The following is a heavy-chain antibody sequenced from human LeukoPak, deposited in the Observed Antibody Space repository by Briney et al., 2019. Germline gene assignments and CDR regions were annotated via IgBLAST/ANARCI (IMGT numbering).Heavy chain of an antibody. J-gene: IGHJ4*02. V-gene: IGHV4-39*07. CDR3: ARAAAYGATKIDY. Sequence: SSETLSLTCTVSGGSISGSNYYWAWIRQPPGKGLEWIGSIYFSGRTFYNPSLESRVTISLDTSENQFSLKLSSVTAADTAVYYCARAAAYGATKIDYWGQGTLVTVSS. D-gene: IGHD4/OR15-4a*01. CDR1: GGSISGSNYY. CDR2: IYFSGRT.